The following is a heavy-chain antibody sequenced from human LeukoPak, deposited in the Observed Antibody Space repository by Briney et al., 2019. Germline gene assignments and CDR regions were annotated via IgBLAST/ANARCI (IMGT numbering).Heavy chain of an antibody. D-gene: IGHD7-27*01. CDR3: TVGPPNWGFDY. CDR2: MSPNSGNT. CDR1: RYTFTRHD. J-gene: IGHJ4*02. V-gene: IGHV1-8*01. Sequence: ASVKVSCKASRYTFTRHDINWVRQATGQGFEWMGWMSPNSGNTGYAQRFQGRVAMTRNTSISTAYMELSSLRSEDTAVYYCTVGPPNWGFDYWGQGTLVTVSS.